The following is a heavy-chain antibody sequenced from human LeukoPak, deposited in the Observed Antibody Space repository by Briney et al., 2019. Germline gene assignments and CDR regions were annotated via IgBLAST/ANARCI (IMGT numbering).Heavy chain of an antibody. D-gene: IGHD6-13*01. Sequence: GGSLRLSCAASGFTFDDYGMSWVRQAPGKGLEWVSSISSSSYIYYADSVKGRFTISRDNAKNSLYLQMNSLRAEDTAVYYCARDRSWQQLVHMDVWGKGTTVTVSS. CDR2: ISSSSYI. J-gene: IGHJ6*03. CDR3: ARDRSWQQLVHMDV. V-gene: IGHV3-69-1*01. CDR1: GFTFDDYG.